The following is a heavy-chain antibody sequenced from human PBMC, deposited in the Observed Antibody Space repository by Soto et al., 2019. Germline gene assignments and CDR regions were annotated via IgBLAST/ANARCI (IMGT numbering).Heavy chain of an antibody. Sequence: EVQLVESGGGLVQPGRSLRLSCAASGFTFEDFAMHWVRQAPGKGLEWVSGITWNGGDIAYSDSVKGRFTMSRDNAKKSLFLQMRSLRAEDTALYYGAKARYTSSSSYFDYWGQGTLVTVSS. D-gene: IGHD6-6*01. J-gene: IGHJ4*02. CDR1: GFTFEDFA. V-gene: IGHV3-9*01. CDR2: ITWNGGDI. CDR3: AKARYTSSSSYFDY.